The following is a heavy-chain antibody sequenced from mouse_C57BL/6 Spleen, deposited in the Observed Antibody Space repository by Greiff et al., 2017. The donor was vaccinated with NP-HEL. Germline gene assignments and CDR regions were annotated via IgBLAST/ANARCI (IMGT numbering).Heavy chain of an antibody. CDR1: GYTFTSYW. V-gene: IGHV1-61*01. CDR2: IYPSDSET. J-gene: IGHJ4*01. D-gene: IGHD2-4*01. CDR3: ARGIYYDYGYAMDY. Sequence: VQLQQPGAELVRPGSSVKLSCKASGYTFTSYWMDWVKQRPGQGLEWIGNIYPSDSETHYNQKFKDKATLTVDKSSSTAYMQLSSLTSEDSAVYYCARGIYYDYGYAMDYWGQGTSVTVSS.